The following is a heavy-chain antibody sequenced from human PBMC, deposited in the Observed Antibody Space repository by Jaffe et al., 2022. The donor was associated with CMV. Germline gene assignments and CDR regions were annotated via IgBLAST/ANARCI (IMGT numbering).Heavy chain of an antibody. CDR3: ARDGEMAPGAPWVWYFDL. Sequence: QVQLQQSGPGLVKPSQTLSLTCAISGDSVSSNSAAWNWIRQSPSRGLEWLGRTYYRSKWYNDYAVSVKSRITINPDTSKNQFSLQLNSVTPEDTAVYYCARDGEMAPGAPWVWYFDLWGRGTLVTVSS. D-gene: IGHD1-26*01. J-gene: IGHJ2*01. V-gene: IGHV6-1*01. CDR1: GDSVSSNSAA. CDR2: TYYRSKWYN.